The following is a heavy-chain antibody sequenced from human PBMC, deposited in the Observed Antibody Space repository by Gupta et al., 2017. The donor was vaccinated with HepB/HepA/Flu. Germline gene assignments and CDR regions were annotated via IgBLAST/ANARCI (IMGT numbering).Heavy chain of an antibody. Sequence: QVQLVQSGAEVKKPGSSVKVSCKASGGTFSSYAISWVRQAPGQGLEWMGGIIPIFGTANYAQKFQGRVTITADKSTSTAYMELSSLRSEDTAVYYCARPSRPGPSFGYYYYYMDVWGKGTTVTVSS. J-gene: IGHJ6*03. CDR3: ARPSRPGPSFGYYYYYMDV. D-gene: IGHD2-2*01. V-gene: IGHV1-69*06. CDR1: GGTFSSYA. CDR2: IIPIFGTA.